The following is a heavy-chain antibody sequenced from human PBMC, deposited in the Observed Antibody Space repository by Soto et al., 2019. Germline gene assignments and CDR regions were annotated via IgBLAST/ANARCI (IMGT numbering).Heavy chain of an antibody. CDR3: TIDQILSPVFIVGAQPSYHDFDY. Sequence: GGSLRLSCAASGFTFSNAWMNWVRQAPGKGLEWVGRIKSKTDGGTTDYAAPVKGRFTISRDDSENTLYLQMNSLKTEDTAVYYCTIDQILSPVFIVGAQPSYHDFDYWGQGTLVTVSS. J-gene: IGHJ4*02. D-gene: IGHD1-26*01. V-gene: IGHV3-15*07. CDR1: GFTFSNAW. CDR2: IKSKTDGGTT.